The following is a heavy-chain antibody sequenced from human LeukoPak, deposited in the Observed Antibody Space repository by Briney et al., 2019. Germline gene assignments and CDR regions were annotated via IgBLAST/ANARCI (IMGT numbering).Heavy chain of an antibody. D-gene: IGHD6-13*01. CDR3: ARRLDSSSWGYYYYMDV. J-gene: IGHJ6*03. CDR2: ISAYNGNK. Sequence: GASVMVSCKASGYTFTSYGISWVRQAPGQGLEWMGWISAYNGNKNYAQKLQGRVTMTTDTSTSTAYMELRSLRSDDTAVYYCARRLDSSSWGYYYYMDVWGRGTTVTVSS. V-gene: IGHV1-18*01. CDR1: GYTFTSYG.